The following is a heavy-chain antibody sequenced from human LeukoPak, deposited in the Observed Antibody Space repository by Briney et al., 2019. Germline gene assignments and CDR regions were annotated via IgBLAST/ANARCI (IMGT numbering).Heavy chain of an antibody. CDR2: IYASGTT. CDR3: ARHYGGGAFDI. J-gene: IGHJ3*02. D-gene: IGHD4-23*01. CDR1: VGSISSSY. V-gene: IGHV4-4*07. Sequence: PSETLSLTCAFSVGSISSSYWSWIRQPAGKGLEWIGRIYASGTTNYNPPLKSRVTMSVDTSKNQFSLKLSSVTAADTAFYYCARHYGGGAFDIWGQGTMVTVSS.